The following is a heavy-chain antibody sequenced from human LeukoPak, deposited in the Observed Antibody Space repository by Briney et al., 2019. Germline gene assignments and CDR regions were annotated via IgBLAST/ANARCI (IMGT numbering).Heavy chain of an antibody. CDR3: ARDHALSG. Sequence: SETLSLTCTVSGGSISSHYWSWIRQPPGKGLEWIGYIYYSGSTNYNPSLKSRVTISVDTSKNQFSLKLSSVTAADTAVYYCARDHALSGWGKGTLVTVSS. V-gene: IGHV4-59*11. D-gene: IGHD3-10*01. CDR1: GGSISSHY. J-gene: IGHJ4*02. CDR2: IYYSGST.